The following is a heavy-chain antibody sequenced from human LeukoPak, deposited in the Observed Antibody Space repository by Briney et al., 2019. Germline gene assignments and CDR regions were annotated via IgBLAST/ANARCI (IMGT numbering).Heavy chain of an antibody. J-gene: IGHJ5*02. V-gene: IGHV3-21*01. CDR2: ISSSSSSI. Sequence: PGGSLRLSCAASGFTFSSYSMNWVRQAPGKGLEWVSSISSSSSSIYYADSVKGRFTISRDNAKKSLHLQMNSLRVEDTAVYYCAREGVYAGFDPWGQGTLVTVSS. CDR3: AREGVYAGFDP. D-gene: IGHD2-8*01. CDR1: GFTFSSYS.